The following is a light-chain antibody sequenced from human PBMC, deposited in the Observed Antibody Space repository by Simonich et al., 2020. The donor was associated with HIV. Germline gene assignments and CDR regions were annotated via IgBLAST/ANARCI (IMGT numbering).Light chain of an antibody. Sequence: QSALTQPPSASGSPGPSVTISCTGTSSDVGGYNYFSWYQQHPGKPPKLMIYDVSNRPSGVSHRFSASKSGNTASLTISDLQAEDEATYYCSSYTSTNTVVFGGGTKLTVL. J-gene: IGLJ2*01. V-gene: IGLV2-14*01. CDR2: DVS. CDR1: SSDVGGYNY. CDR3: SSYTSTNTVV.